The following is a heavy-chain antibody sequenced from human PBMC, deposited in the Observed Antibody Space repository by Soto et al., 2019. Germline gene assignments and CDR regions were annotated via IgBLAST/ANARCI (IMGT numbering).Heavy chain of an antibody. CDR2: IDWDDDK. Sequence: SGPTLVNPTQTLTLTCTFSGFSLSTSGMCVSWIRQPPGEALECLALIDWDDDKYYSTSMKTRLTISKDTSKNKVVLTMTKMEPVDTATYYCARGRNDFQYGMDVWGQGTTVTVSS. D-gene: IGHD2-21*02. V-gene: IGHV2-70*01. J-gene: IGHJ6*02. CDR1: GFSLSTSGMC. CDR3: ARGRNDFQYGMDV.